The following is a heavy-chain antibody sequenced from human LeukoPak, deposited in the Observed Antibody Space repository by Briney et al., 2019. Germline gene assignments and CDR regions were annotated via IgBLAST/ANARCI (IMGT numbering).Heavy chain of an antibody. CDR2: IYYSGST. CDR3: ARDQSIAVAGLFDY. J-gene: IGHJ4*02. V-gene: IGHV4-39*07. Sequence: SETLSLTCTVSGGSISSSSYYWGWIRQPPGKGLEWIGNIYYSGSTYYNPSLKSRVTISVDTSNNQFSLKLSSVTAADTAVYYCARDQSIAVAGLFDYWGQGTLVTVSS. D-gene: IGHD6-19*01. CDR1: GGSISSSSYY.